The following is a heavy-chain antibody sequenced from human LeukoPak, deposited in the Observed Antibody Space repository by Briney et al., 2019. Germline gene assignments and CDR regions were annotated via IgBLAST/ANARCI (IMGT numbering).Heavy chain of an antibody. V-gene: IGHV7-4-1*01. J-gene: IGHJ4*02. CDR1: GYTFTSYA. CDR3: ARGGDILTGPDQFDY. Sequence: ASVKVSCKASGYTFTSYAMNWVRQAPGQGLEWMGWINTNTGNPTYAQGFTGRFVFSLDTSVSTAYLQTCSLKAEDTAVYYCARGGDILTGPDQFDYWGQGTLVTVSS. CDR2: INTNTGNP. D-gene: IGHD3-9*01.